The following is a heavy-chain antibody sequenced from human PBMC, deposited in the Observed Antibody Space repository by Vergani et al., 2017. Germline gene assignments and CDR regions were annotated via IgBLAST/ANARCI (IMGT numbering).Heavy chain of an antibody. CDR1: GFTFSSYS. CDR3: ARDSPAAMIYYYYYYMDV. Sequence: EVQLLESGGGLVQPGGSLRLSCAASGFTFSSYSMNWVRQAPGKGLEWVSYISSSSSTIYYADSVKGRFTISRDNAKNSLYLQMNSLRAEDTAVYYCARDSPAAMIYYYYYYMDVWGKGTTVTVSS. D-gene: IGHD2-2*01. V-gene: IGHV3-48*01. CDR2: ISSSSSTI. J-gene: IGHJ6*03.